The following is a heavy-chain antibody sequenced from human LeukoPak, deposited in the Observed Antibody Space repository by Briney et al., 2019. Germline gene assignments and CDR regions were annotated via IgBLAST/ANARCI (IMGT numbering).Heavy chain of an antibody. CDR3: TTDGDILTGY. Sequence: GGSLRLSCTVSGFTVSSNSMSWVRQAPGKGLEWVSFIYSGTTHYSDSVKGRFTISRDNSKNTLYLQMNSLKTEDTAVYYCTTDGDILTGYWGQGTLVTVSS. D-gene: IGHD3-9*01. CDR1: GFTVSSNS. V-gene: IGHV3-53*01. CDR2: IYSGTT. J-gene: IGHJ4*02.